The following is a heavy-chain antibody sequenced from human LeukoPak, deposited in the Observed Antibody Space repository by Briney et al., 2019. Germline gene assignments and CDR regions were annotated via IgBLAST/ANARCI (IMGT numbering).Heavy chain of an antibody. CDR3: ARDPYSGSYGNYYYYFMDV. V-gene: IGHV3-21*01. CDR2: KTSGSSYI. Sequence: GGSLRLSRAASGFTFSSYNMNWVRPAPGKGLEWVSSKTSGSSYIYYADSVKGRFNISRDNAKNSLYLQMNSLRAEDMAVYYCARDPYSGSYGNYYYYFMDVWGKGTTVTISS. D-gene: IGHD1-26*01. J-gene: IGHJ6*03. CDR1: GFTFSSYN.